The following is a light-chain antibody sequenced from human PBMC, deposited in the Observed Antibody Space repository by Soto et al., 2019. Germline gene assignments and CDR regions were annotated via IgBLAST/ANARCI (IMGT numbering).Light chain of an antibody. CDR2: SES. V-gene: IGKV3-15*01. CDR1: ERISTN. J-gene: IGKJ1*01. CDR3: QQYGNWLTWT. Sequence: EIVMTQSPVTLSVSPGESATIFCRASERISTNLAGYQQRPGQAPRRLIYSESTRATGVPARFSGSGSATEFTLTISSLQPEDFATYYCQQYGNWLTWTFGQGNRVEIK.